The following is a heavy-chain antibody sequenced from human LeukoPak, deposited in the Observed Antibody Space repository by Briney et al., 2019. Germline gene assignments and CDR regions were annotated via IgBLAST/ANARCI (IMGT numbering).Heavy chain of an antibody. Sequence: ASVKVSCKASGYTFTGYYIHWVRQAPGQGLEWMGWINPSSGATNYAQSFQGRVTMTRDTSINTAYMELSSLRSDDTAVYYCARIPYGDYTFWGQGTLVTASS. J-gene: IGHJ4*02. D-gene: IGHD4-17*01. CDR1: GYTFTGYY. CDR2: INPSSGAT. V-gene: IGHV1-2*02. CDR3: ARIPYGDYTF.